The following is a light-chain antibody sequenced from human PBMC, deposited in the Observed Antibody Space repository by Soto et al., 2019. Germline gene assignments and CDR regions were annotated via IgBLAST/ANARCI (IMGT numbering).Light chain of an antibody. Sequence: QSVLTQPASVSGSPGQSITIPCSGRSSDLGGLNYVSWYQQHPGKVPKLIIYKVDNRPSGISDRCSASKSGNTASLTISGLQAEDEAHYYCSSYTTVPSPQWVFAGGTKLTVL. CDR1: SSDLGGLNY. V-gene: IGLV2-14*01. J-gene: IGLJ3*02. CDR3: SSYTTVPSPQWV. CDR2: KVD.